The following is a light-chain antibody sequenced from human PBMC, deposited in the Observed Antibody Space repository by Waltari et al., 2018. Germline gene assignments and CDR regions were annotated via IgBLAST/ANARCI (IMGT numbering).Light chain of an antibody. CDR2: EGD. CDR3: CSYEGSDTVV. Sequence: QSALTQPASVSGSPGQSITISCTGTSSDVASHHLLSWYQHHPGKAPKVIIYEGDKRPLGMSNRVAGSKSCNTASLTISGLQAEDEADYYCCSYEGSDTVVFGGGTKLTVL. V-gene: IGLV2-23*01. CDR1: SSDVASHHL. J-gene: IGLJ2*01.